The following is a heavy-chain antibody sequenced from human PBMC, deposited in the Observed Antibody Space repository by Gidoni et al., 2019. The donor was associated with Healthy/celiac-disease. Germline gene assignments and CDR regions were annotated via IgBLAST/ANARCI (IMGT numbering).Heavy chain of an antibody. CDR1: GSTFTAYY. Sequence: QVQLVQSGAEVKKPGASVKVSCKAPGSTFTAYYMHWVRQAPGQGLEWMGRINPNSGGTNYAQKFQGRVTMTRDTSISTAYMELSRLRSDDTAVYYCARDLGCGGDCHQNWFDPWGQGTLVTVSS. J-gene: IGHJ5*02. D-gene: IGHD2-21*01. CDR3: ARDLGCGGDCHQNWFDP. CDR2: INPNSGGT. V-gene: IGHV1-2*06.